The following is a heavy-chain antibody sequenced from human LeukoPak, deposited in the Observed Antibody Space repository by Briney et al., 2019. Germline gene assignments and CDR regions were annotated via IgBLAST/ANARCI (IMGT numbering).Heavy chain of an antibody. V-gene: IGHV1-2*02. CDR3: ARGDCSSTSRYQIYYMDV. CDR2: INPNSGGT. J-gene: IGHJ6*03. D-gene: IGHD2-2*01. CDR1: GYTFTGYY. Sequence: ASVKVSCKASGYTFTGYYMHWVRQAPGQGLEWMGWINPNSGGTNYAQKFQGRVTMTRDTSISTAYMELSRLRSDDTAVYYCARGDCSSTSRYQIYYMDVWGKGTTVSVSS.